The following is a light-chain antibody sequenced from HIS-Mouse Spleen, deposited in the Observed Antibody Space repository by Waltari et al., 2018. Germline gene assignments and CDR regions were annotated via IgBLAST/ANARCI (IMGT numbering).Light chain of an antibody. CDR1: QSVSSN. J-gene: IGKJ2*01. V-gene: IGKV3-15*01. CDR3: QQYNSWPYT. Sequence: EIVMTQSPATLSVSPGERATLSCRASQSVSSNLAWYQQKPGQAPRRLIYGASTRATGIPARFSGSGSGTEFTLTISSMQSEDFAVYCCQQYNSWPYTFGQGTKLEIK. CDR2: GAS.